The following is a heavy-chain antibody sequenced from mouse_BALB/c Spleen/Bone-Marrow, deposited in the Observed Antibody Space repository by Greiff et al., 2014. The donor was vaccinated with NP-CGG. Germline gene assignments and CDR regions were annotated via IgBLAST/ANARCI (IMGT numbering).Heavy chain of an antibody. J-gene: IGHJ4*01. V-gene: IGHV5-6-5*01. CDR1: GFTFSSYA. CDR2: ISSGGST. CDR3: ARGGGYYYAMDY. Sequence: DVKLAESGGGLVKPGGSLKLSCAASGFTFSSYAMSWVRQTPEKRLEWVASISSGGSTYYPDSVKGRFTISRDNARNILYLQMSSLRSEDTAMYYCARGGGYYYAMDYWGQGTSVTVSS.